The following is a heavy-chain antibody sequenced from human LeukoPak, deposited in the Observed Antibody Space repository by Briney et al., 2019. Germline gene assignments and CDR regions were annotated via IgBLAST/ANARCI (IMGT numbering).Heavy chain of an antibody. D-gene: IGHD3-3*01. CDR2: IYYSGST. V-gene: IGHV4-59*08. Sequence: ASETLSLTCTVSGGSISSYYWSWIRQPPGKGLEWIGYIYYSGSTNYNPSLKSRVTISVDTSKNQFSLKLSSVTAADTAVYYCARHLYELTILPDYYGMDVWGQGTTVTVSS. CDR1: GGSISSYY. CDR3: ARHLYELTILPDYYGMDV. J-gene: IGHJ6*02.